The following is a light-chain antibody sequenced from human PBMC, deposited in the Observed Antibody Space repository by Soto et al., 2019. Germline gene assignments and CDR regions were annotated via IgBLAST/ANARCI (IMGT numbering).Light chain of an antibody. CDR1: SSDVGANNY. V-gene: IGLV2-14*01. J-gene: IGLJ1*01. CDR2: EVS. Sequence: QSALTQPASVSASPGQSITISCTGISSDVGANNYVSWYQRHPGKAPKLMIYEVSNRPSGVSTRFSGSKSGNTASLTISGLQAEDEADYFCCSYTSISTFVFGTGTKVTVL. CDR3: CSYTSISTFV.